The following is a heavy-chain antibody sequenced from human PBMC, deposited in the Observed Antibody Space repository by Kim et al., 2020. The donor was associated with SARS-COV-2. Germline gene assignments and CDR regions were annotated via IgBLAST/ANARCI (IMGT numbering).Heavy chain of an antibody. CDR2: ISYDGSNK. CDR1: GFTFSSYG. Sequence: GGSLRLSCAASGFTFSSYGMHWVRQAPGKGLVWVAVISYDGSNKYYADSVKGRFTISRDNSKNTLYLQMNSLRAEDTAVYYCAKDGITMVRGVITYWGQGTLVTVSS. V-gene: IGHV3-30*18. D-gene: IGHD3-10*01. J-gene: IGHJ4*02. CDR3: AKDGITMVRGVITY.